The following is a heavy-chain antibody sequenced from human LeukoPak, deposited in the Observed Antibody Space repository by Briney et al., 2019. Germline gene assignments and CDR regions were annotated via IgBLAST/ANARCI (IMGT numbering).Heavy chain of an antibody. CDR2: MNPNSGNT. Sequence: ASVKVSCKASGYTFTSYDINWVRQATGQGLEWMGWMNPNSGNTGYAQKFQGRVTMTRNTSISTAYMELCSLRSEDTAVYYCARGKRRIAAAGNWFDPWGQGTLVTVSS. V-gene: IGHV1-8*01. J-gene: IGHJ5*02. CDR1: GYTFTSYD. D-gene: IGHD6-13*01. CDR3: ARGKRRIAAAGNWFDP.